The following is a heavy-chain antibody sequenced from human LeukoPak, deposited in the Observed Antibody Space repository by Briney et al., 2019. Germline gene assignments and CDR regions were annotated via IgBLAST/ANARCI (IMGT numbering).Heavy chain of an antibody. CDR2: IYGSGGST. D-gene: IGHD3-3*01. V-gene: IGHV3-23*01. J-gene: IGHJ4*02. CDR3: AKVTYYDFWSGPTGLDY. CDR1: GFTFSSYA. Sequence: GGSLRLSCAASGFTFSSYAMSWVRQAAGKGLEWVSAIYGSGGSTYYADSVKGRFTISRDNSKNTLWLQMNSLRAEDTAVYYCAKVTYYDFWSGPTGLDYWGQGTLVTVSS.